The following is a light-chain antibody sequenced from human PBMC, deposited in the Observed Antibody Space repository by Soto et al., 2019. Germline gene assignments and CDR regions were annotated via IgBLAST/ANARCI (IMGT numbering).Light chain of an antibody. Sequence: QSALTQPRSVSGSPGQSVTISCTGTSSDVGGYNYVSWYQQHPGKAPKLMIYDVSKRPSGVPDRFSGSKYGNTASLTISGLQAEDEADYYCCSYAGSYVVGTGTKVTVL. CDR2: DVS. J-gene: IGLJ1*01. V-gene: IGLV2-11*01. CDR1: SSDVGGYNY. CDR3: CSYAGSYV.